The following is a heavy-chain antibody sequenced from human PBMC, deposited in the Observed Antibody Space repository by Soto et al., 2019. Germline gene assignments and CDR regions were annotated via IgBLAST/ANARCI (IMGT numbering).Heavy chain of an antibody. CDR2: IYISENT. CDR3: ARGVGRSSWTSFDS. V-gene: IGHV4-4*07. CDR1: GGSISSDY. J-gene: IGHJ4*02. Sequence: LSLTFTVSGGSISSDYWSWIRQPAGKGLEWIGRIYISENTHYNPSLRSRVSMSLDTSKNQLSLNLSSVTAADTAVYYCARGVGRSSWTSFDSWGQGTLVTVSS. D-gene: IGHD6-13*01.